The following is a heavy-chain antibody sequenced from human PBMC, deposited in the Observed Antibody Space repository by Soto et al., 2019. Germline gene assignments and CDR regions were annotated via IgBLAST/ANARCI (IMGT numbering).Heavy chain of an antibody. D-gene: IGHD3-16*02. Sequence: SVKVSCKASGYTFTGYYMHWVRQAPGQGLEWMGWINPNSAATKYAQRFQGRVTMTMDTSITTVYMELRRLRSDDTAVDYCARGGRGDMVTFGGVIGDAFHFWGQGTVVTASS. J-gene: IGHJ3*01. CDR1: GYTFTGYY. CDR3: ARGGRGDMVTFGGVIGDAFHF. V-gene: IGHV1-2*02. CDR2: INPNSAAT.